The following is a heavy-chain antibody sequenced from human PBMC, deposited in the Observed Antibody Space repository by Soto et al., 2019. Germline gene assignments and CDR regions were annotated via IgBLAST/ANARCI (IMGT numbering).Heavy chain of an antibody. J-gene: IGHJ4*02. CDR2: IYPGDSDT. Sequence: FLKSSCEVSGYTFTTSWIAWVRQIPGKGLEWMGIIYPGDSDTTYSPSFQGQVTISADKSISTAYLQCNSLKASDSDMYYCGRLDSSYYFDYWGQDTLVT. CDR3: GRLDSSYYFDY. D-gene: IGHD3-22*01. CDR1: GYTFTTSW. V-gene: IGHV5-51*01.